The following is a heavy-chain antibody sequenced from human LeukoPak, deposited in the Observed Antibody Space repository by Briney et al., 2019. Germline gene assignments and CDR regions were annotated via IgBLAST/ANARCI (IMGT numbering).Heavy chain of an antibody. CDR2: ISYDGSNK. CDR3: AKEILRFDAFDI. D-gene: IGHD4-17*01. CDR1: GFTFSSYS. Sequence: GGSLRLSCAASGFTFSSYSMNWVRQAPGKGLEWVAVISYDGSNKYYADSVKGRFTISRDNSKNTLYLQMNSLRAEDTAVYYCAKEILRFDAFDIWGQGTMVTVSS. J-gene: IGHJ3*02. V-gene: IGHV3-30*18.